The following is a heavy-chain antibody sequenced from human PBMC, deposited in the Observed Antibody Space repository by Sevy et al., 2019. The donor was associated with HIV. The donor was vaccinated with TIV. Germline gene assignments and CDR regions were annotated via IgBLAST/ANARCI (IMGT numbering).Heavy chain of an antibody. J-gene: IGHJ1*01. CDR3: ALERLSSDVAEYFEN. Sequence: GGSLRLSCAASGFTFSYFSMHWVRQAPGKGLEWVATISYDGSNEHYAASVKGRFTISRNNVKNALYLQMNSLRAEDTAVYSCALERLSSDVAEYFENWGQGTLVTVSS. CDR2: ISYDGSNE. V-gene: IGHV3-30-3*01. D-gene: IGHD1-1*01. CDR1: GFTFSYFS.